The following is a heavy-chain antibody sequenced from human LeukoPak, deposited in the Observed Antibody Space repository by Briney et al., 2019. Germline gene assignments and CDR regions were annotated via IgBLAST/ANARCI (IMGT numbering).Heavy chain of an antibody. CDR2: YPGDSGT. V-gene: IGHV5-51*01. J-gene: IGHJ4*02. CDR1: GFTFDDYA. Sequence: GGSLRLSCAASGFTFDDYAMHWVRQAPGKGLEWMGIYPGDSGTRYSPSLQGQVTISADKSINTAYLQWSSLKASDTAMYYCARQQTYDSSGYYFSDYWGQGTLVTVSS. D-gene: IGHD3-22*01. CDR3: ARQQTYDSSGYYFSDY.